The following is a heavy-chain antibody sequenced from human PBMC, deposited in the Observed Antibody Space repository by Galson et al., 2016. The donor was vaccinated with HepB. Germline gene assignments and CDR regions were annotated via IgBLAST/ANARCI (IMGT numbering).Heavy chain of an antibody. CDR2: TRNRFRSHTT. CDR3: ARATPRSGFHNDDS. J-gene: IGHJ5*01. D-gene: IGHD3-3*01. CDR1: GFTFSDHY. Sequence: SLRLCCAASGFTFSDHYMDWVRQAPGKGLEWVCRTRNRFRSHTTEYAAPVKGRFIVSRDDSKNSLYLQMNILKTEDTAVYYCARATPRSGFHNDDSWGQGTLVAVSS. V-gene: IGHV3-72*01.